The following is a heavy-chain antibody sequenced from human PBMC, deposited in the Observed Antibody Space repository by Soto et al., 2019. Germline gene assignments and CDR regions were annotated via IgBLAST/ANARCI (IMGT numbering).Heavy chain of an antibody. CDR3: AKVSLGATTITDFYYYGMDV. D-gene: IGHD1-26*01. CDR2: ITGSGENT. V-gene: IGHV3-23*01. Sequence: VGSLRLSCAASGFTFDNYAMNWVRQAPGKGLEWVSGITGSGENTYYADSVKGRFTISRDNSKNTLYVQLNSLRVEDTAIYYCAKVSLGATTITDFYYYGMDVWGQGTMVTVSS. J-gene: IGHJ6*02. CDR1: GFTFDNYA.